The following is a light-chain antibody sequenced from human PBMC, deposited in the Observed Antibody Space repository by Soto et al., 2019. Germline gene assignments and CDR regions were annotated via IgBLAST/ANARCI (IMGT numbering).Light chain of an antibody. CDR3: QQYGSSPTWT. Sequence: EIVFTQSPCTLSLSPGERATLSCRASQSVSSNYLAWYQQKPGQAPRLLIYGASSRATGIPDRFSGSGSGTDFTLTISRLEPEDFAVYYCQQYGSSPTWTFGQGTKVDIK. V-gene: IGKV3-20*01. J-gene: IGKJ1*01. CDR2: GAS. CDR1: QSVSSNY.